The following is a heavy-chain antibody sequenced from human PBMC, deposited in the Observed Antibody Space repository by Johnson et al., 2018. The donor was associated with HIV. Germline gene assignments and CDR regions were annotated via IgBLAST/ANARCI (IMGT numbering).Heavy chain of an antibody. Sequence: QVQLVESGGGVVQPGRSLRLSCAASRFTFSTYGIHWVRQAPGKGLEWVAVTWYDASYKYCTDSVKGRFTMSRDNSKNTLCLQMNSLRAEDAAVYYCARSRDCSGGSCPDGFDIWGQGTKVIVSS. CDR2: TWYDASYK. V-gene: IGHV3-33*01. J-gene: IGHJ3*02. CDR3: ARSRDCSGGSCPDGFDI. CDR1: RFTFSTYG. D-gene: IGHD2-15*01.